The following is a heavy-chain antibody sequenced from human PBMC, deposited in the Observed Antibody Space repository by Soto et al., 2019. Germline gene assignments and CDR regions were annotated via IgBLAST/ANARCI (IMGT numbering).Heavy chain of an antibody. CDR3: ARWVYCTNGVCYIAFDI. Sequence: ASVKVSCKASGYTFTSYGISWVRQAPGKGLEGMGWISAYNGNTNYAQKLQGRVTMTTDTFTSTAYMELRSLRSDDTTVYSGARWVYCTNGVCYIAFDIWGQGTMVTVSS. V-gene: IGHV1-18*01. J-gene: IGHJ3*02. D-gene: IGHD2-8*01. CDR2: ISAYNGNT. CDR1: GYTFTSYG.